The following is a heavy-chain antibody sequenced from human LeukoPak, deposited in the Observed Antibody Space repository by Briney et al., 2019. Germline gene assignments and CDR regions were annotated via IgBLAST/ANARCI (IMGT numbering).Heavy chain of an antibody. Sequence: PAETLSLTCAASGCSISSYYRSWIRQPAGKGLEWIGRIYTSGSTNYNPSLKRRVTMSVDTSNNQFSLKLSSVTAADTDVYYCARDGSGCSGGSCYSALNWFDPWGQGTLVTVSS. CDR3: ARDGSGCSGGSCYSALNWFDP. J-gene: IGHJ5*02. CDR1: GCSISSYY. CDR2: IYTSGST. V-gene: IGHV4-4*07. D-gene: IGHD2-15*01.